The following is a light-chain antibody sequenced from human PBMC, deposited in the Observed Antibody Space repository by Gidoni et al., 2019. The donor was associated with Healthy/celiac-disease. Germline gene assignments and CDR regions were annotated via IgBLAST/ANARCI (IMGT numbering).Light chain of an antibody. J-gene: IGKJ3*01. Sequence: AIQLTQPPSSLSASVGDRVTITCRASQGIGSALAWYQQKPGKAPKLLIYDASSLESGVPSRFSGSGSGTDFTLTISSLQPEDFATYYCQQFNSYPPFXPXTKVDIK. CDR1: QGIGSA. CDR2: DAS. CDR3: QQFNSYPP. V-gene: IGKV1-13*02.